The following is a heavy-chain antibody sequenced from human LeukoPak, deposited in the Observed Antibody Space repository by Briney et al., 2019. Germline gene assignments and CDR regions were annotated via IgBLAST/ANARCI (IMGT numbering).Heavy chain of an antibody. CDR2: IKQDGSEK. CDR3: ARGPTPITMIVVVITDDAFDI. J-gene: IGHJ3*02. CDR1: GFTFTGYA. D-gene: IGHD3-22*01. Sequence: GGSLRLSCAESGFTFTGYAMSWVRQAPGKGLEWVANIKQDGSEKYYVDSVKGRFTISRENAKNSLYLQMNSLRAEDTAVYYCARGPTPITMIVVVITDDAFDIWGQGTMVTVSS. V-gene: IGHV3-7*01.